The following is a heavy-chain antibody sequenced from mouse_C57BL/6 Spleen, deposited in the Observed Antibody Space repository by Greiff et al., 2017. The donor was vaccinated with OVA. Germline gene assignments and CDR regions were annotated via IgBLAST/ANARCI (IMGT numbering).Heavy chain of an antibody. CDR1: GFTFSSYA. J-gene: IGHJ4*01. CDR3: ARDQEAMDY. Sequence: EVQGVESGGGLVKPGGSLKLSCAASGFTFSSYAMSWVRQTPEKRLEWVATISDGGSYTYYPDNVKGRFTISRDNAKNNLYLQMSHLKSEDTAMYYCARDQEAMDYWGQGTSVTVSS. CDR2: ISDGGSYT. V-gene: IGHV5-4*01.